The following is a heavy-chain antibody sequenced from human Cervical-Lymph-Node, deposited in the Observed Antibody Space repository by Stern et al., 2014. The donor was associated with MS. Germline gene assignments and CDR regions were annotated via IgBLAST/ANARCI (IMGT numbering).Heavy chain of an antibody. D-gene: IGHD2-15*01. V-gene: IGHV3-49*03. CDR2: IRSNNTGGKT. CDR3: SRDDFYCSGDTCHSRAFAF. J-gene: IGHJ3*01. Sequence: EVQLVESGGALEEPGRSLRLSCTASGFTFGDSALSWFRRAPGKGLEWISFIRSNNTGGKTEYAASVRGRFTISRDDSKSTVYLQMNSLKTEDTAMYFCSRDDFYCSGDTCHSRAFAFWGQGTMVTVSS. CDR1: GFTFGDSA.